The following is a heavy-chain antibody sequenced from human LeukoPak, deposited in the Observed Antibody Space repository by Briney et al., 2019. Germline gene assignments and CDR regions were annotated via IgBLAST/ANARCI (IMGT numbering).Heavy chain of an antibody. CDR2: ISGYNAVT. CDR1: GYTFTNYG. CDR3: ARGDYSGTYYYFDF. J-gene: IGHJ4*02. D-gene: IGHD1-26*01. V-gene: IGHV1-18*01. Sequence: ASVKVSCKASGYTFTNYGISWVRQAPGQGREWLGWISGYNAVTSYPQKSEGRVTMTTDTSTAKAYMELRSLRSDDTAVYYCARGDYSGTYYYFDFWGQGTLVTVSS.